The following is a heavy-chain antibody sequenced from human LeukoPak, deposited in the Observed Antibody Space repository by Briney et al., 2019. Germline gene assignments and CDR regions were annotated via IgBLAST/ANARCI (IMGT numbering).Heavy chain of an antibody. CDR2: IYYSGST. Sequence: PSETLSLTCTVSGGSISNYYWSWIRQSPGKGLEWIGYIYYSGSTNYNPSLRSRVTISIDTSKKQFSLKVTSVAAADTAVYYCASIYPSHNGYYFDYWGQGTLVTISS. V-gene: IGHV4-59*08. CDR1: GGSISNYY. CDR3: ASIYPSHNGYYFDY. D-gene: IGHD2-8*01. J-gene: IGHJ4*02.